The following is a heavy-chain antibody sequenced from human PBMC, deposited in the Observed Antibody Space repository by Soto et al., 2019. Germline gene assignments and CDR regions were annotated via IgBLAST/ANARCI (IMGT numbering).Heavy chain of an antibody. J-gene: IGHJ6*02. V-gene: IGHV3-23*01. Sequence: GGSLRLSCAASGFTFSSYAMSWVRQAPGKGLEWVSAISGSGGSTYYADSVKGRFTISRDNSKNTLYLQMNSLRAEDTAVYYCAKGGDYGGNRNPYYHYGMDVWGPGTTVTVSS. CDR3: AKGGDYGGNRNPYYHYGMDV. CDR2: ISGSGGST. CDR1: GFTFSSYA. D-gene: IGHD4-17*01.